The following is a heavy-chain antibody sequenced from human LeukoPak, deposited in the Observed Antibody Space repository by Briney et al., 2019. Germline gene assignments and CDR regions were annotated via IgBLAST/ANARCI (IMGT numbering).Heavy chain of an antibody. CDR1: GYTFTGYY. CDR3: ARYSSGYIGAFDI. V-gene: IGHV1-2*04. CDR2: INPNSGGT. D-gene: IGHD3-22*01. Sequence: GASVKVSCKASGYTFTGYYMHWVRQAPGQGLEWMGWINPNSGGTNYAQKFQGWVTMTRDTSISTAYMELSRLRSDDTAVYYCARYSSGYIGAFDIWGQGTMVTVSS. J-gene: IGHJ3*02.